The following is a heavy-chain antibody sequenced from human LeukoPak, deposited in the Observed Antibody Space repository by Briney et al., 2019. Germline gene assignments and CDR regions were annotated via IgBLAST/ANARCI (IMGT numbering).Heavy chain of an antibody. CDR3: ARDASLYCNGDTCYWAFDL. V-gene: IGHV3-30*02. J-gene: IGHJ5*02. CDR1: GFTFSTYG. CDR2: IRYDGANK. D-gene: IGHD2-15*01. Sequence: GGSLRLSCAVSGFTFSTYGMHWVRQAPGKGLEWVAFIRYDGANKYYANSVKGRFTISRDNSKNTLYLQMNSLRAEDTAVYYCARDASLYCNGDTCYWAFDLWGQGTLVTVSS.